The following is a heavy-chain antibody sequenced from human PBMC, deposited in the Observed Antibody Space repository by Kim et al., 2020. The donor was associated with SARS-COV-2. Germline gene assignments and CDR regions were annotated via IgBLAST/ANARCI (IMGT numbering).Heavy chain of an antibody. D-gene: IGHD4-17*01. CDR3: ARDSYRSVTSFDY. Sequence: YNPSLKSRVTISVDTSKNQFSLKLSSVTAADTAVYYCARDSYRSVTSFDYWGQGTLVTVSS. V-gene: IGHV4-31*02. J-gene: IGHJ4*02.